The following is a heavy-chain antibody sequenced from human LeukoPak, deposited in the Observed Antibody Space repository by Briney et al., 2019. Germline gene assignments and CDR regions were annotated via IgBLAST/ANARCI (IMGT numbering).Heavy chain of an antibody. CDR1: GASINIYY. J-gene: IGHJ5*02. Sequence: SETLSLTCTVSGASINIYYWSRIRQPAGKGLEWIARIHGGGSTNYNPSLKSRVTVSTDTSKNQFSLKLSSMTAADTAVYYCARDLASPPYNWFDPWGQGTLVTASS. D-gene: IGHD3-3*02. V-gene: IGHV4-4*07. CDR2: IHGGGST. CDR3: ARDLASPPYNWFDP.